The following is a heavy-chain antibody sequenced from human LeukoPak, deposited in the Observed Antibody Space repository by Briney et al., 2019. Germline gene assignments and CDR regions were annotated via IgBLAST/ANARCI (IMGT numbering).Heavy chain of an antibody. Sequence: GGSLRLSCAASGFTFSSYDMHWARQATGKGLEWVSAIGTAGDTYYPGSVKGRFTISRENAKNSLYLQMNSLRAGDTAVYYCARGRYYYDSSGFIFDPWGQGTLVTVSS. D-gene: IGHD3-22*01. CDR2: IGTAGDT. CDR1: GFTFSSYD. J-gene: IGHJ5*02. CDR3: ARGRYYYDSSGFIFDP. V-gene: IGHV3-13*01.